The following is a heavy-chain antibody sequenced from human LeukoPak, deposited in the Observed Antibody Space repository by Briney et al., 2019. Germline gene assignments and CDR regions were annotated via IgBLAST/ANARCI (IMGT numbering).Heavy chain of an antibody. CDR1: GGSISSYY. CDR3: ARDIVVVPAAIRGISWFDP. J-gene: IGHJ5*02. D-gene: IGHD2-2*02. Sequence: ETLSLTCTVSGGSISSYYWSWLRQPAGKGLEWIGRIYTSGSTNYNPSLKSRVTMSVDTSKNQFSLKTSSVTAADTAVYYCARDIVVVPAAIRGISWFDPWGQGTLVTVSS. CDR2: IYTSGST. V-gene: IGHV4-4*07.